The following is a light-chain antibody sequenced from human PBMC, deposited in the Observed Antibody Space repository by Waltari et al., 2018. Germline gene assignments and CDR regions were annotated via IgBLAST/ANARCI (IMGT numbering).Light chain of an antibody. J-gene: IGLJ3*02. V-gene: IGLV1-40*01. CDR3: QSYDTSLSVV. CDR2: GST. CDR1: GSNIGAGYD. Sequence: QSVLTQPPSVSGAPGQRVTISCTGSGSNIGAGYDVHWYQQLPRAAPKLLIYGSTSRPLGVPARFFGSTSGTSASLAIIGLQAEDEAECYCQSYDTSLSVVFGGGTKLTVL.